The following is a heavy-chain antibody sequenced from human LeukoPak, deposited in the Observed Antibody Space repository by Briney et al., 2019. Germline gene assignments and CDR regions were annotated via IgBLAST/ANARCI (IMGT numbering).Heavy chain of an antibody. CDR2: IYYSGST. D-gene: IGHD3-10*01. J-gene: IGHJ4*02. CDR3: ARDQYPYGSGSYTDY. V-gene: IGHV4-39*07. Sequence: SETLSLTCTVSGGSISSSSYYWGWIRQPPGKGLEWIGSIYYSGSTYYNPSLKSRVTISVDTSKNQFSLKLSSVTAADTAVYYCARDQYPYGSGSYTDYWGQGTLVTVSS. CDR1: GGSISSSSYY.